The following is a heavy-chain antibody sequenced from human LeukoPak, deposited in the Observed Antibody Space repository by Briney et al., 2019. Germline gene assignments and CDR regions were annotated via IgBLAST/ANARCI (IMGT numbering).Heavy chain of an antibody. V-gene: IGHV4-59*01. D-gene: IGHD4-17*01. CDR1: DGSISSYY. CDR3: ARVQNDYGDYCWFDP. Sequence: SETLSLTCTVSDGSISSYYWSWIRQPPGKGLEWIGYIYYSGSTNYNPSLKSRVTISVDTSKNQFSLKLSSVTAADTAVYYCARVQNDYGDYCWFDPWGQGTLVTVSS. CDR2: IYYSGST. J-gene: IGHJ5*02.